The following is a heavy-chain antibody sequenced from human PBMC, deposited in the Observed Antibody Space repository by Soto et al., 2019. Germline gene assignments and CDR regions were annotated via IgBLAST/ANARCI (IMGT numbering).Heavy chain of an antibody. Sequence: GGSLRLSCSASGFTFSSYGMHWVRQAPGKGLEWMAVIWYDGNSKDYGDSVRGRFTVSRDNSKNTLYLQMDSLRAEDTAVYYCARDSSSGEGFDFWGQGTLVTVSS. CDR1: GFTFSSYG. CDR3: ARDSSSGEGFDF. J-gene: IGHJ5*01. D-gene: IGHD7-27*01. CDR2: IWYDGNSK. V-gene: IGHV3-33*01.